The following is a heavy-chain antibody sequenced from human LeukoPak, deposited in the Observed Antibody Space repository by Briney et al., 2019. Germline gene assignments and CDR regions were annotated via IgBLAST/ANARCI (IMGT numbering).Heavy chain of an antibody. V-gene: IGHV4-39*07. CDR2: IYYSGST. CDR1: GGSISSSSYY. D-gene: IGHD5-24*01. CDR3: ARGSRDGYNWFY. Sequence: KASETLSLTCTVSGGSISSSSYYWGWIRQPPGKGLEWIGSIYYSGSTYYNPSLKSRVTISVDTSKNQFSLKLSSVTAADTAVYYCARGSRDGYNWFYWGQGTLVTVSS. J-gene: IGHJ4*02.